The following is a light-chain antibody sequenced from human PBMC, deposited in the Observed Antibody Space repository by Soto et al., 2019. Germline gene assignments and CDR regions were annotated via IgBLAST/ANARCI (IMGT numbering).Light chain of an antibody. CDR3: QSYDSSLSGYV. Sequence: QSVLAQPRSGYGAPGQRVTISCTGSSSNIGAGYDVHWYQQLPGTAPKLLIYGNSNRPSGVPDRFSGSKSGTSASLAITGLQAEDEADYYCQSYDSSLSGYVFGTGTKVTVL. CDR1: SSNIGAGYD. V-gene: IGLV1-40*01. CDR2: GNS. J-gene: IGLJ1*01.